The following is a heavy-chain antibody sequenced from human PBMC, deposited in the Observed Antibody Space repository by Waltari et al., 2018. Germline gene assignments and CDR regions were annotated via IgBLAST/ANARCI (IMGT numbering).Heavy chain of an antibody. CDR1: GFNFRSYS. CDR2: ISSSSSYL. CDR3: AMVAYSTYIDY. Sequence: EVQLVESGGGRVKPGGSVRLSCAASGFNFRSYSMNWVRQAPGKGLEWVSSISSSSSYLYYADSVNGPFTISRDNAKNSLYLQMISLRAEATSLYYCAMVAYSTYIDYWGQGTLVTVSS. V-gene: IGHV3-21*01. J-gene: IGHJ4*02. D-gene: IGHD4-4*01.